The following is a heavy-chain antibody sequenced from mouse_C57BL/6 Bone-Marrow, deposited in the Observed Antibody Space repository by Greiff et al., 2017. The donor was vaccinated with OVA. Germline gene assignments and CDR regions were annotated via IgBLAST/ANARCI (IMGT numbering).Heavy chain of an antibody. D-gene: IGHD1-1*01. V-gene: IGHV10-1*01. Sequence: GGGLVQPKGSLKLSCAASGFSFNTYAMNWVRQAPGKGLEWVARIRSKSNNYATYYADSVKDRFTISRDDSESMLYLQMNNLKTEDTAMYYCVNYFYWYFDVWGTGTTVTVSS. J-gene: IGHJ1*03. CDR3: VNYFYWYFDV. CDR1: GFSFNTYA. CDR2: IRSKSNNYAT.